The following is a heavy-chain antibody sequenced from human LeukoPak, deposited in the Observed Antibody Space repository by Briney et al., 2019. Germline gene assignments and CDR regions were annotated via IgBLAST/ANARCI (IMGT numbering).Heavy chain of an antibody. Sequence: SETLSLTCTVSGGSISSYYWSWIRQPPGKGLEWIGYIYYSGSTNYNPSLKSRVTISVDTSKNQFSLKLSSVTAADTAVYYCARVSAAAGRGYFDPWGQGTLVTVSS. D-gene: IGHD6-13*01. CDR3: ARVSAAAGRGYFDP. CDR1: GGSISSYY. V-gene: IGHV4-59*01. J-gene: IGHJ5*02. CDR2: IYYSGST.